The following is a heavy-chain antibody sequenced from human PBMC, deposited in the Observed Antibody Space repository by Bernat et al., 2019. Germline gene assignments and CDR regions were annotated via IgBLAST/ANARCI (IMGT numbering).Heavy chain of an antibody. CDR2: ISGSGVST. J-gene: IGHJ3*02. V-gene: IGHV3-23*01. Sequence: EVQLLESGGGLVQPGGSLRLSCAASGFTFSNYAMTWVRQAPGKGLEWVSGISGSGVSTYYAYSVKGRFTISRDNSKNTLSLQMNSLRAEDTAVYYCAKSPGRTSSADFDIWGQGTMVTVSS. D-gene: IGHD3-22*01. CDR1: GFTFSNYA. CDR3: AKSPGRTSSADFDI.